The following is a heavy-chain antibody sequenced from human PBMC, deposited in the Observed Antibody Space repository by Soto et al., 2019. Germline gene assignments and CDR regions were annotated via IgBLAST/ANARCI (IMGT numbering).Heavy chain of an antibody. D-gene: IGHD2-8*01. CDR3: ARAGAYCTNGVCYLAYFDY. Sequence: GGSLRLSCAASGFTFSSYAMHWVRQAPGKGLEYVSAISSNGGSTYYANSVKGRFTISRDNSKNTLYLQMGSLRAEDMAVYYCARAGAYCTNGVCYLAYFDYWGQGTLVTVSS. J-gene: IGHJ4*02. V-gene: IGHV3-64*01. CDR1: GFTFSSYA. CDR2: ISSNGGST.